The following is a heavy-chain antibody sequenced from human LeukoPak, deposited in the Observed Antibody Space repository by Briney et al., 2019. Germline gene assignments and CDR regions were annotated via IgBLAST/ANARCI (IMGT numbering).Heavy chain of an antibody. CDR2: IYSGGST. CDR3: ARSPIAAAGFFHY. D-gene: IGHD6-13*01. J-gene: IGHJ4*02. Sequence: GGSLRLSCAASGFTVSSNYMSWVRQAPGKGLEWVSVIYSGGSTYYADSVKGRFTTSRDNSKNTLYLQMNSLRAEDTAVYYCARSPIAAAGFFHYWGQGTLVTVSS. V-gene: IGHV3-66*01. CDR1: GFTVSSNY.